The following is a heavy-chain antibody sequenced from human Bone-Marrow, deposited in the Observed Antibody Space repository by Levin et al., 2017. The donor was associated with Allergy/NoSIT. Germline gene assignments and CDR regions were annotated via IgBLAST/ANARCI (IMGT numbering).Heavy chain of an antibody. CDR3: ARTRQYNSGWFAAFDI. CDR1: GFTFSTYG. D-gene: IGHD6-13*01. CDR2: IKNDGSST. J-gene: IGHJ3*02. Sequence: GESLKISCAASGFTFSTYGMNLVRQAPGKGLAWVSGIKNDGSSTNYADSVKGRFTISRDNANNMVYLQMNSLRAEDTAVFYCARTRQYNSGWFAAFDIRGQGTKVTVSS. V-gene: IGHV3-74*01.